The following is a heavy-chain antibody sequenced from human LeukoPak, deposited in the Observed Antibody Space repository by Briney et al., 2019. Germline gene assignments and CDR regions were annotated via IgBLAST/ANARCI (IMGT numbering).Heavy chain of an antibody. CDR2: ISGSGGST. CDR3: AKDGGEYYDILTGYYPRLYYMDV. CDR1: GFTFSTYG. V-gene: IGHV3-23*01. J-gene: IGHJ6*03. D-gene: IGHD3-9*01. Sequence: GGSLRFSCAASGFTFSTYGMSWVRQAPGKGLEWVSAISGSGGSTYYADSVKGRFTISRDNSKNTLYLQMNSLRAEDTAVYYCAKDGGEYYDILTGYYPRLYYMDVWGKGTTVTLSS.